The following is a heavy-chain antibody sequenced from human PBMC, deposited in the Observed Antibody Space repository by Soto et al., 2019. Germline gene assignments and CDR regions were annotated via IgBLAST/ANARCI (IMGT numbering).Heavy chain of an antibody. Sequence: QLQLQESGPGLVKPSETLSLTCTVSGGSISSSSYYWGWIRQPPGKGLEWIGSIYYSGSTYYNPSLKSRVTTSLVTSKNQFSLKVSSVTAVDSGLYYGARLGSSWYGSLGLGYFGYWGQGTLVTVSS. D-gene: IGHD6-13*01. V-gene: IGHV4-39*01. CDR3: ARLGSSWYGSLGLGYFGY. CDR2: IYYSGST. CDR1: GGSISSSSYY. J-gene: IGHJ4*02.